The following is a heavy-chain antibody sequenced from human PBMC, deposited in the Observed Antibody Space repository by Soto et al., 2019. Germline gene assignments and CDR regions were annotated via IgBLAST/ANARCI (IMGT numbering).Heavy chain of an antibody. CDR3: ARDPPDFNSGFDS. V-gene: IGHV6-1*01. D-gene: IGHD1-26*01. CDR1: GDSVSNNGAT. Sequence: SQTLSLTCAICGDSVSNNGATWNWIRRSPSRGLEWLGRAYYRSRWQYDYAPSVRSRITINPDTSKNQFSLHLSSVTPEGTAVYYCARDPPDFNSGFDSWGQGSLVSVS. J-gene: IGHJ4*02. CDR2: AYYRSRWQY.